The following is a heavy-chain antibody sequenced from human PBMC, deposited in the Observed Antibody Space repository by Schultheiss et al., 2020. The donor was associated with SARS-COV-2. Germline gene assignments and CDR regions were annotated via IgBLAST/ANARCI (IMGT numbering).Heavy chain of an antibody. CDR3: ARRGGFSYYYDSSGLNWFDP. Sequence: SETLSLTCAVYGGSFSGYYWGWIRQPPGKGLEWIGEINHSGSTNYNPSLKSRVTISVDTSKNQFSLKLSSVTAADTAVYYCARRGGFSYYYDSSGLNWFDPWGQGTLVTVSS. J-gene: IGHJ5*02. V-gene: IGHV4-34*01. D-gene: IGHD3-22*01. CDR2: INHSGST. CDR1: GGSFSGYY.